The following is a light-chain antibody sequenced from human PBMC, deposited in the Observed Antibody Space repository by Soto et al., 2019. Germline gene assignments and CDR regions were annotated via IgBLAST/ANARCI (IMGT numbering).Light chain of an antibody. CDR3: QQYDTWPPWT. CDR1: QSVSNN. V-gene: IGKV3-15*01. CDR2: GAS. J-gene: IGKJ1*01. Sequence: EIVMTQSPATLSVSPGERATLSCRASQSVSNNLAWYQHKPGQAPRLLIYGASTRATGIPARFSGSGSETEFTLTITRLQSEDFAIYYCQQYDTWPPWTFGQGTKVEIK.